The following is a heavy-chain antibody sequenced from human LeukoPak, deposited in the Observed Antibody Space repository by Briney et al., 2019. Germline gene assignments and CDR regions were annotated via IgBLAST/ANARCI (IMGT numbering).Heavy chain of an antibody. D-gene: IGHD3-10*01. CDR1: GFTFNSFA. V-gene: IGHV3-23*01. CDR3: TTDIYRLWFFDY. Sequence: PGGSLRLSCAASGFTFNSFAMSWVRQAPGKGLEWVSAISGSGGSTYYADSVKGRFTISRDNSKNTLYLQMNSLKTEDTAVYYCTTDIYRLWFFDYWGQGTLVTVSS. J-gene: IGHJ4*02. CDR2: ISGSGGST.